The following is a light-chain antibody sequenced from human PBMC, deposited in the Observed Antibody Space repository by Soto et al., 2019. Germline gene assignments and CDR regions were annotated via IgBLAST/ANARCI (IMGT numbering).Light chain of an antibody. V-gene: IGKV1-5*03. CDR3: QQYSNYKM. CDR1: QNVRSW. J-gene: IGKJ1*01. CDR2: KVS. Sequence: DIQMTQSPSTLSASVGDRFTITCRTSQNVRSWLAWYQQKPGKAPNLLIPKVSALESGVPSRLSGSGSGTEFTLTISSLQPDDFPTYYCQQYSNYKMFGQGTKVDIK.